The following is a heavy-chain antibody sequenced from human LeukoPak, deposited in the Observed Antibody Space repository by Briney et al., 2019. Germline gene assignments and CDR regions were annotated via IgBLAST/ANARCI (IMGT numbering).Heavy chain of an antibody. CDR1: GFTFSSYS. CDR2: INSRSSYV. V-gene: IGHV3-21*01. J-gene: IGHJ6*04. Sequence: PGGSLRLSCAASGFTFSSYSMNWVRQAPGKGLEWVSSINSRSSYVYYADSVKGRFTISRDNAKNSLYLQMNSLRAEDTAVYYCARGPTMKMDVWAKGPRSPSPQ. CDR3: ARGPTMKMDV. D-gene: IGHD3-22*01.